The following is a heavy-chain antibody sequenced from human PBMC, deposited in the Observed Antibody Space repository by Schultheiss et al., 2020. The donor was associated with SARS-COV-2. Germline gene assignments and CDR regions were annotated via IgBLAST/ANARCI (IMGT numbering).Heavy chain of an antibody. V-gene: IGHV4-59*12. D-gene: IGHD6-6*01. J-gene: IGHJ4*02. CDR3: ARELSSSWWYFDY. Sequence: GSLRLSCTVSGGSISSYYWSWIRQPPGKGLEWIGYIYYSGSTNYNPSLKSRVTISVDTSKNQFSLKLSSVTAADTAVYYCARELSSSWWYFDYWGQGTLVTVSS. CDR1: GGSISSYY. CDR2: IYYSGST.